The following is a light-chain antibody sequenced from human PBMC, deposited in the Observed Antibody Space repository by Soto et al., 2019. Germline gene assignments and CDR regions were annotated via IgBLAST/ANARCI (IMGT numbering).Light chain of an antibody. V-gene: IGKV1-39*01. J-gene: IGKJ1*01. CDR2: GAS. CDR1: QTISTY. Sequence: DIQMTQSPSPLSASVGDRVTITCRASQTISTYLNWYQQKPGKAPKLLIYGASSLQSGVPSRFSGSGSGTDFTLTISSLQPEAFGTYYCQHSFSTPRTFGQGTKVDIK. CDR3: QHSFSTPRT.